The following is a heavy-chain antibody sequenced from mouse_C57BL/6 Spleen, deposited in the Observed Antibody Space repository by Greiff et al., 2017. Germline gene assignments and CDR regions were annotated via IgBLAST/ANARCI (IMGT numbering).Heavy chain of an antibody. V-gene: IGHV5-17*01. J-gene: IGHJ4*01. CDR1: GFTFSDYG. CDR2: ISSGSSTI. CDR3: ARKQLTDAIDY. D-gene: IGHD4-1*01. Sequence: EVMLVESGGGLVKPGGSLKLSCAASGFTFSDYGMHWVRQAPEKGLEWVAYISSGSSTIYYADTVKGRFTISRDNAKNTLFLQMTSLRSEDTAMYYCARKQLTDAIDYWGQGTSVTVSS.